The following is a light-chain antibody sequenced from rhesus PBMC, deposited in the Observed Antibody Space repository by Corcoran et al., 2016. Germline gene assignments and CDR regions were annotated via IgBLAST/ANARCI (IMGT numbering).Light chain of an antibody. CDR3: QQYSSRPWT. V-gene: IGKV1-22*01. CDR2: KAS. Sequence: DIQMTQSPSSLSASVGDTVTITCRASQGISIWLAWYQQKPGKAPKLLMYKASSLQSGVPSRFSGSGSGTVFTLTISSLQSEDAATYYCQQYSSRPWTFGQGTKVEIK. J-gene: IGKJ1*01. CDR1: QGISIW.